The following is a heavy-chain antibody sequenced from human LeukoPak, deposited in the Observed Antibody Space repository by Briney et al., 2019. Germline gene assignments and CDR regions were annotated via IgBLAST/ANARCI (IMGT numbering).Heavy chain of an antibody. CDR1: GYTFTSYA. Sequence: ASVKVSCKASGYTFTSYAMHWVRQAPGQRLEWMGWINAGNGNTKYSQKFQGRVTITRDTSASTAYVELSSLRSEDTAVYYCARTAWIKLWAHFDYWGQGTLVTVSS. CDR2: INAGNGNT. D-gene: IGHD5-18*01. V-gene: IGHV1-3*01. J-gene: IGHJ4*02. CDR3: ARTAWIKLWAHFDY.